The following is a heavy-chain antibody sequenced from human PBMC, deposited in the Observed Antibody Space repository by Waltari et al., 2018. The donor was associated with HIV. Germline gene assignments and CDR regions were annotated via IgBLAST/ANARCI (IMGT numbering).Heavy chain of an antibody. D-gene: IGHD3-22*01. V-gene: IGHV4-59*01. J-gene: IGHJ6*02. CDR3: ARDYYDSSGSSYGMDV. CDR2: IYYSGST. CDR1: GGSISSYY. Sequence: QVQLQESGPGLVKPSETLSLTCTVSGGSISSYYWSWIRQPPGKGLEWIGYIYYSGSTNYNPSLKSRVTISVDTSKNQFSLKLSSVTAADTAVYYCARDYYDSSGSSYGMDVGG.